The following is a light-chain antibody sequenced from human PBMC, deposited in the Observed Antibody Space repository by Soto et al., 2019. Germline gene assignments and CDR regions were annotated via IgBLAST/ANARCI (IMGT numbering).Light chain of an antibody. CDR1: QSVSSIY. V-gene: IGKV3-20*01. Sequence: EIVLTQSPGTLSLSPGERATLSCRASQSVSSIYLAWYQQKPGQAPRLLIHGASSRATGISDRFSGSGSGPDFTLTISSLEPEDFAVYFCQQYGGSPLYTFGQGTKLQI. J-gene: IGKJ2*01. CDR3: QQYGGSPLYT. CDR2: GAS.